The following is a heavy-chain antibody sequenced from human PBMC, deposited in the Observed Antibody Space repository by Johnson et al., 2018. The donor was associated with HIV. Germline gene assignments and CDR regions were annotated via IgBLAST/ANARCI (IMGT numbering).Heavy chain of an antibody. CDR2: ISSSGSTI. Sequence: VRLVESGGGLVQPGRSLRLSCAASRFTFDDYAMHWVRQTPGKGLEWVSGISSSGSTIYYADSVKGRFTIPRDNAKNSLYLQMNSLRAEDTAVYYCARVTGPFDIWGQGTMVTVSS. CDR1: RFTFDDYA. V-gene: IGHV3-9*01. J-gene: IGHJ3*02. CDR3: ARVTGPFDI.